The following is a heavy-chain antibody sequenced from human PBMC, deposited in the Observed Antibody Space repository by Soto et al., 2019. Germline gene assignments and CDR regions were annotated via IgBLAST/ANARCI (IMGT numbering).Heavy chain of an antibody. CDR2: MNPNSGNT. CDR1: GYTFTSYD. CDR3: ARGLRHYGDYYYYYMDV. D-gene: IGHD4-17*01. V-gene: IGHV1-8*01. J-gene: IGHJ6*03. Sequence: ASVKVSCKASGYTFTSYDINWVRQATGQGLEWMGWMNPNSGNTGYAQKFQGRVTMTRNTSISTAYMELSSLRSEDTAVYYCARGLRHYGDYYYYYMDVWGKGTTVTVSS.